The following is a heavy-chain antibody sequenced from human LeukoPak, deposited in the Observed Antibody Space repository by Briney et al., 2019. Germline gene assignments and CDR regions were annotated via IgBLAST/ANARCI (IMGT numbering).Heavy chain of an antibody. Sequence: GGSLRLSCAASGFTFDDYGMSWVRHAPGKGLEWVSGINWNGGSTVYADSVRSRFTISRDNAKNSLYLQMNSLRAEDTALYYCARDGYYDSSGYYSIDYWGQGTLVTVSS. V-gene: IGHV3-20*04. CDR3: ARDGYYDSSGYYSIDY. CDR1: GFTFDDYG. J-gene: IGHJ4*02. D-gene: IGHD3-22*01. CDR2: INWNGGST.